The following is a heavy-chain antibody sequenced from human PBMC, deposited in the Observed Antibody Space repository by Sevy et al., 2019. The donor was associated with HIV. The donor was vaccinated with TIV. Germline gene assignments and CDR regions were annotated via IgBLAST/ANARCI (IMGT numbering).Heavy chain of an antibody. V-gene: IGHV4-59*01. CDR2: IYHDGTT. Sequence: SETLYLTCTVSGGSINSYYWNYIRQPPGKGLEGVGNIYHDGTTNLNSSLQSRVTMSVDPSKNQYSLRLRSVTAADTAVYYCARDRGVGASGLGVRGQGILVTVSS. J-gene: IGHJ4*02. CDR1: GGSINSYY. D-gene: IGHD1-26*01. CDR3: ARDRGVGASGLGV.